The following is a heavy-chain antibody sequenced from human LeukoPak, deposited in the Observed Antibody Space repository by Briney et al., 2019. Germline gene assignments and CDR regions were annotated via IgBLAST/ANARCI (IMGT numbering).Heavy chain of an antibody. D-gene: IGHD2-15*01. CDR2: ISACNGNT. V-gene: IGHV1-18*01. Sequence: ASVKVSCKASGYTFTSYGISWVRQAPGQGLEWMGWISACNGNTNYAQKLQGRVTMTTDTSTSTAYMELRSLRSDDTAVYYCARGYCSGGSCADYYYYYGMDAWGQGTTVTVSS. CDR1: GYTFTSYG. CDR3: ARGYCSGGSCADYYYYYGMDA. J-gene: IGHJ6*02.